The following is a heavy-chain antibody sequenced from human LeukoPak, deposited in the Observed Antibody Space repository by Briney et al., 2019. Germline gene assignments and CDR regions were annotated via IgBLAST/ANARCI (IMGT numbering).Heavy chain of an antibody. Sequence: GGSLRLSCEASGFTFSSYAIRWVRQAPGTGLEWVSSIPGSGGATYYADSVRGRFTISRDNSKNTLYLQMNSLRAEDTAVYYCAKQEDYVWGSYRTYYFDYWGQGTLVTVSS. D-gene: IGHD3-16*02. CDR2: IPGSGGAT. V-gene: IGHV3-23*01. CDR3: AKQEDYVWGSYRTYYFDY. CDR1: GFTFSSYA. J-gene: IGHJ4*02.